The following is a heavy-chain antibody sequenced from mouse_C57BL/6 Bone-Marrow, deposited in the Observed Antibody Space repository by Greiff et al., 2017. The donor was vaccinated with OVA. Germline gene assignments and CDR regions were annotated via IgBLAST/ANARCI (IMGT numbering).Heavy chain of an antibody. J-gene: IGHJ2*01. CDR1: GYTFISYW. CDR2: IHPNSGST. CDR3: ARYYYGSGGDY. Sequence: QVQLQQPGAELVKPGASVKLSCKASGYTFISYWMHWVKQRPGQCLEWIGMIHPNSGSTNYNEKFKSKATLTVDKSSSTAYMQLSSLTSEDSAVYYCARYYYGSGGDYWGQGTTLTVSS. D-gene: IGHD1-1*01. V-gene: IGHV1-64*01.